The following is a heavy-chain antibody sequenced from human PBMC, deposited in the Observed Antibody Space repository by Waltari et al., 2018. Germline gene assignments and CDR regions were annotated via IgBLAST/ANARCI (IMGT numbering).Heavy chain of an antibody. CDR1: GFNFRGNW. Sequence: EVQLVESGGGLVQPGGSLRLSCAGTGFNFRGNWMAWVRQAPGKGLEWVANIKEDGSKKNYVDSVEGRFTISRDNAKNSLYLQMNSLRAEDTALYYCVRHGFWNFDFWGQGTLVTVSS. J-gene: IGHJ4*02. CDR3: VRHGFWNFDF. D-gene: IGHD3-3*01. V-gene: IGHV3-7*01. CDR2: IKEDGSKK.